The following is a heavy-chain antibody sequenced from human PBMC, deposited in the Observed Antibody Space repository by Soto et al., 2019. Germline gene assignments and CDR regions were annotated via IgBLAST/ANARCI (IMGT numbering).Heavy chain of an antibody. CDR1: GFKVSTYS. J-gene: IGHJ4*02. D-gene: IGHD2-15*01. Sequence: PRPAQRRSYEAPGFKVSTYSMHWVRQAPGKGLEWVAVISYDGSNKYYADSVKGRFTISRDNSKNTVYLQVNSLRPEGTAVYYCARDYGGSSDFDYWGQGTLVTVS. V-gene: IGHV3-30-3*01. CDR3: ARDYGGSSDFDY. CDR2: ISYDGSNK.